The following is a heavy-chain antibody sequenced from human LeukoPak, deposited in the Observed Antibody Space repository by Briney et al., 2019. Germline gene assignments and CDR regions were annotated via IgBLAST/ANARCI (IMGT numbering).Heavy chain of an antibody. CDR3: AKGINWNDY. D-gene: IGHD1-1*01. CDR2: ISGSGVTT. CDR1: GFTFKNYG. J-gene: IGHJ4*02. V-gene: IGHV3-23*01. Sequence: WGSLRLSCAASGFTFKNYGMSWVRQAPGKGLEWVSGISGSGVTTYYADSVKGRFTISRDNSKNTLYLQMNSLRAEDTAVYYCAKGINWNDYWGQGTLVTVSS.